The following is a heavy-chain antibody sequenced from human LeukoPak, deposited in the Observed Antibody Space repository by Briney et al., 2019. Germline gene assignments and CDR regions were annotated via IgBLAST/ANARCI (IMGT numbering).Heavy chain of an antibody. V-gene: IGHV3-11*01. Sequence: PGGSLRLSCAASGFTFSDYQMSWVRQAPGKGLECVSYISSSSGITYYTDSVRGRFTISRDNAKQSLSLQMDNLRVEDTAVYYCARVSYDASGVIGLMYVWGQGTTVTVSS. CDR1: GFTFSDYQ. CDR3: ARVSYDASGVIGLMYV. J-gene: IGHJ6*02. D-gene: IGHD3-22*01. CDR2: ISSSSGIT.